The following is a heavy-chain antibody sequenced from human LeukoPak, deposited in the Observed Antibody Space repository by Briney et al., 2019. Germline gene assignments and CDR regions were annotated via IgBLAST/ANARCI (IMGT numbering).Heavy chain of an antibody. CDR2: IRSKASGGAT. CDR3: TRCDYGDYGRQPPAMDY. J-gene: IGHJ4*02. D-gene: IGHD4-17*01. Sequence: GGSLRLSCTASGFTFGDYGMRWFRQAPGKGLEWIGFIRSKASGGATGYAASVKGRFTISRDDSKSIAYLQMNSLKTEDTAVYYCTRCDYGDYGRQPPAMDYWGQGTLVTVSS. CDR1: GFTFGDYG. V-gene: IGHV3-49*03.